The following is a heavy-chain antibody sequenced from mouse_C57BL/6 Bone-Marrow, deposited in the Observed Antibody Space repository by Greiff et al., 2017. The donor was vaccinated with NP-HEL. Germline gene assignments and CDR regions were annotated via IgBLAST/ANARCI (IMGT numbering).Heavy chain of an antibody. D-gene: IGHD4-1*01. J-gene: IGHJ3*01. CDR2: ISYDGSN. CDR3: ARGWDGFAY. V-gene: IGHV3-6*01. Sequence: EVKLLESGPGLVKPSQSLSLTCSVSGYSITSGSFCYFIRPFPGNQVEWMGYISYDGSNNYNPSLKNRISITRDTSKNQFFMKLNTVTTEDTTAEYCARGWDGFAYWGQGTLVTVSA. CDR1: GYSITSGSF.